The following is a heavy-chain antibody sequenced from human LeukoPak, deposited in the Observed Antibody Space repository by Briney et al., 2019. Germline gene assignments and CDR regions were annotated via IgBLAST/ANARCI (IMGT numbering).Heavy chain of an antibody. J-gene: IGHJ4*02. CDR2: INPNSGGT. CDR3: ARVKTMIVVVSLFDY. CDR1: GYTFTGYY. V-gene: IGHV1-2*02. D-gene: IGHD3-22*01. Sequence: ASVKVSCKASGYTFTGYYMHWVRQAPGQGLEWMGWINPNSGGTNYAEKFQGRVTMTRDTSITTAFMELSRLRSGDTAVYYCARVKTMIVVVSLFDYWGQGTLVTVSS.